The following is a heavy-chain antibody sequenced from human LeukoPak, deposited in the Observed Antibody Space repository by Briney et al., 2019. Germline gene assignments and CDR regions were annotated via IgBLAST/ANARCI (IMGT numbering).Heavy chain of an antibody. CDR3: AKARGRYYYGSGSYLN. CDR2: ISGSGGST. CDR1: GFTFSSYA. J-gene: IGHJ4*02. Sequence: GGSLRLSCAASGFTFSSYAMSWVRQAPGKGLEWVSAISGSGGSTYYADSVKGRFTISRDNSRNTLYLQMNSLRAEDTAVYYCAKARGRYYYGSGSYLNWGQGTLVTVSS. D-gene: IGHD3-10*01. V-gene: IGHV3-23*01.